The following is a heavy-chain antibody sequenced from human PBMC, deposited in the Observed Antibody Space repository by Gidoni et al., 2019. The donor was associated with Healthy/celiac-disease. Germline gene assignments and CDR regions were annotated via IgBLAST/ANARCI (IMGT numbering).Heavy chain of an antibody. CDR3: ASMTERRGSTSGAFDI. V-gene: IGHV4-38-2*02. CDR1: GYSISSGYY. CDR2: IYHSGST. D-gene: IGHD5-18*01. J-gene: IGHJ3*02. Sequence: QVQLQESGPGLVKPSETLSPTCTVSGYSISSGYYWGWIQQPPGKGLEWIGSIYHSGSTYYNPSLKSRVTISVDTSKNQFSLKLSSVTAADTAVYYCASMTERRGSTSGAFDIWGQGTMVTVSS.